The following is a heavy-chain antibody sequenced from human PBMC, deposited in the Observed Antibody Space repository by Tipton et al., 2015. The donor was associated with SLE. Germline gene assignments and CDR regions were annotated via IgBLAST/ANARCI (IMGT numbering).Heavy chain of an antibody. J-gene: IGHJ3*02. CDR3: ARGSGLEGAPDAFDI. D-gene: IGHD1-26*01. CDR1: GGSISSYY. Sequence: TLSLTCTVSGGSISSYYWSWIRQPPGKGLEWIGYIYYSGSTNYNPSLKSRVTISVDTSKNQFSLKLSSVTAADTAVYYCARGSGLEGAPDAFDIWGQGTTVTVS. V-gene: IGHV4-59*01. CDR2: IYYSGST.